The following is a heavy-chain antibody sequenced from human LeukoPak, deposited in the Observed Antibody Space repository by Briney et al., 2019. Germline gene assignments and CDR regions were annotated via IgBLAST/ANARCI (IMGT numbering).Heavy chain of an antibody. CDR3: ARGDIVVVPAATDY. D-gene: IGHD2-2*01. J-gene: IGHJ4*02. CDR1: GYTFTGYY. V-gene: IGHV1-2*02. CDR2: INPNSGGT. Sequence: GASVKVSCKASGYTFTGYYMHWVRQAPGQGLEWMGWINPNSGGTNYAQKFQGRVTMTRDTSISTAYMELSRLRSDDTAVYYCARGDIVVVPAATDYWGQGTLVTVSS.